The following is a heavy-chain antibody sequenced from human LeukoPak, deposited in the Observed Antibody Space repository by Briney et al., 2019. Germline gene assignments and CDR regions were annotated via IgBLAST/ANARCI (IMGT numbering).Heavy chain of an antibody. D-gene: IGHD4-17*01. CDR1: GFTFSGSA. J-gene: IGHJ6*02. V-gene: IGHV3-73*01. CDR2: IRTKAHSYAT. Sequence: PGGSLKLSCAASGFTFSGSAMHWVRQASGKGLEWVGRIRTKAHSYATAYVASVKGRFIISRDDSKNTAYLQMNSLKIEDTAVYYCTRLSTMTTLRPTNGMDVWGQGTTVTVSS. CDR3: TRLSTMTTLRPTNGMDV.